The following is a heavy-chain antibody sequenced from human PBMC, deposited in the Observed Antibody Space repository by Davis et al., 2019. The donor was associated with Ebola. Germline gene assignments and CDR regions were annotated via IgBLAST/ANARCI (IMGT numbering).Heavy chain of an antibody. D-gene: IGHD3-22*01. V-gene: IGHV3-48*01. Sequence: GESLKISCAASGFTFSSYAMSWVRQAPGKGLEWVSYISSSSSTIYYADSVKGRFTISRDNAKNSLYLQMNSLRVEDTAVYYCVRDHYYGGSGGLYYFDSWGQGTLVTVSS. CDR1: GFTFSSYA. CDR3: VRDHYYGGSGGLYYFDS. J-gene: IGHJ4*02. CDR2: ISSSSSTI.